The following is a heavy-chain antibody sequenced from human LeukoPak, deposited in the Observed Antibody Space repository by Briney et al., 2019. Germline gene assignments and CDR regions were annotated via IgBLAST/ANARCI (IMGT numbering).Heavy chain of an antibody. J-gene: IGHJ4*02. CDR2: ISAYNGNT. CDR1: GYTFTSYG. V-gene: IGHV1-18*01. CDR3: ARISMVRGDFNYFDY. D-gene: IGHD3-10*01. Sequence: ASVKVSCKASGYTFTSYGISWVRQAPGQGLEWMGWISAYNGNTNYAQKLQGRVTMTTDTSTSTAYMELRSLRSDDTAVYYCARISMVRGDFNYFDYWGQGTLVTASS.